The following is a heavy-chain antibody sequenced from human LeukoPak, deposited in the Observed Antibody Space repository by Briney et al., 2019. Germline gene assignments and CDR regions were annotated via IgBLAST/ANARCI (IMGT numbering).Heavy chain of an antibody. CDR2: INPNSGGT. V-gene: IGHV1-2*02. CDR3: ARSYYDFWSGYYTGGAFDI. D-gene: IGHD3-3*01. Sequence: ASVKVSCKASGYTFTGYYMHWVRQAPGQGLEWMGWINPNSGGTNYAQKFQGRVTMTRDTSISTAYMELSRLRSDDTAVYYCARSYYDFWSGYYTGGAFDIWGQGTMVTVCS. CDR1: GYTFTGYY. J-gene: IGHJ3*02.